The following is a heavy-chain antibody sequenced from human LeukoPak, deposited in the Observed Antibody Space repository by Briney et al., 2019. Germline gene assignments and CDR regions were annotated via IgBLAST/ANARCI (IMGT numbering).Heavy chain of an antibody. CDR3: ARAPGGTQASSGYFDY. V-gene: IGHV3-53*01. D-gene: IGHD3-22*01. J-gene: IGHJ4*02. Sequence: GGPLRLSCAASGCTVSSNYMSWLRQAPEKRLEWGSVISSDGRTYYADSVKGRFTISRDNSKNTLYLQMNSLRAEDTAVYYCARAPGGTQASSGYFDYWGQGTLVTVSS. CDR2: ISSDGRT. CDR1: GCTVSSNY.